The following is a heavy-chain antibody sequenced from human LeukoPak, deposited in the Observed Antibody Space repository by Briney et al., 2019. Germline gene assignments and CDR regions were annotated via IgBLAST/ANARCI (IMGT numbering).Heavy chain of an antibody. V-gene: IGHV1-2*02. D-gene: IGHD3-9*01. CDR1: GYTFTGYY. Sequence: ASVKVSCKASGYTFTGYYMNWVRQAPGQGLEWMGWINSDSGFTKYAQKFQGGVTMTRDTSITTVYMDLTRLTSDDTAVYYCARNFDMKGFDPWGQGTLVTVSS. CDR3: ARNFDMKGFDP. J-gene: IGHJ5*02. CDR2: INSDSGFT.